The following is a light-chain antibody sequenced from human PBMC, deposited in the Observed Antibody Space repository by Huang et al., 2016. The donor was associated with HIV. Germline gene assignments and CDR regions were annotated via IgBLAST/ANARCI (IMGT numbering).Light chain of an antibody. CDR3: QQLNFYPLT. J-gene: IGKJ4*01. V-gene: IGKV1-9*01. Sequence: IQLTQSPSSLSASVGDRVTITCRASQGISSYLDWYQQKPGKAPKLLIYAASTLQSGVPSRFSGSGSGTDFTLTISSLQPEDFATDYCQQLNFYPLTFGGGTKVGIK. CDR2: AAS. CDR1: QGISSY.